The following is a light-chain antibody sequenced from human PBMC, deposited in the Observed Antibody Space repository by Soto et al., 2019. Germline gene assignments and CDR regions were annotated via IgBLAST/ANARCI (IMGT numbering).Light chain of an antibody. Sequence: QPVLTQSPSASATLGASVKLTCTLSSGHSSYAIAWHQQQPEKGPRYLMKLSSDGSHYKGDGIPDRFSGSSSGAERYLTISSLQSEDEADYYCQTWGTGIVFGGGTKLTV. V-gene: IGLV4-69*01. CDR2: LSSDGSH. CDR3: QTWGTGIV. CDR1: SGHSSYA. J-gene: IGLJ2*01.